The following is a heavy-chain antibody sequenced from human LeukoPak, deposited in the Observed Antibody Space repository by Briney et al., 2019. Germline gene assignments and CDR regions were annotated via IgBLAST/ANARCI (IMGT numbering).Heavy chain of an antibody. J-gene: IGHJ4*02. D-gene: IGHD7-27*01. CDR2: IHPSGST. CDR3: ARDGPGDVGFDY. V-gene: IGHV4-4*07. Sequence: PSETLSLTCSVSGASISGYYWSWVRQPAGKGLEWIGRIHPSGSTNYNPSLKSRVTMSEDTSKNQFALNLSSVTAADTAVYYCARDGPGDVGFDYWGQGTLVTVSS. CDR1: GASISGYY.